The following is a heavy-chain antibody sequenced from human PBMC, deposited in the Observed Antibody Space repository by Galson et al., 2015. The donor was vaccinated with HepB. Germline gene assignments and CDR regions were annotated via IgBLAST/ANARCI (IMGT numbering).Heavy chain of an antibody. Sequence: SVKVSCKASGYTFTNFQIHWVRQAPGQGLEWMGIIKPSGTTATYAQNFQGRVTMTTDMSTSTVYMELSSLRSDDTALYYCARDHFGSGSSMSYWGQGTLVTVSS. CDR1: GYTFTNFQ. J-gene: IGHJ4*02. CDR3: ARDHFGSGSSMSY. V-gene: IGHV1-46*01. D-gene: IGHD3-10*01. CDR2: IKPSGTTA.